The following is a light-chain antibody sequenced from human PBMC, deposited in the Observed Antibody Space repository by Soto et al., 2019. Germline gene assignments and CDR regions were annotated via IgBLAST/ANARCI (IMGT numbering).Light chain of an antibody. Sequence: EVVLTQSPGTLSLSPGEGATLSCRASQSVSSSNLAWYQQKPGQAPRLLIYDASIRASGIPDRFSGSGSGTDFTLTISRLEPEAFAVYYCQQYGTSPVTFGQGTKLEMK. J-gene: IGKJ2*01. CDR3: QQYGTSPVT. CDR1: QSVSSSN. CDR2: DAS. V-gene: IGKV3-20*01.